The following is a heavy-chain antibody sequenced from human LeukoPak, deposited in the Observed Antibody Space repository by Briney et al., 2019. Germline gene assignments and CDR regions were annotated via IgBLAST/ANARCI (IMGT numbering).Heavy chain of an antibody. CDR1: GYSFTSYG. J-gene: IGHJ5*02. D-gene: IGHD1-26*01. Sequence: ASVKVSCKASGYSFTSYGITWVRQAPGQGLEWMGWISTYYGNTNYAQKVQGRVTMTEDTSTDTAYMELSSLRSEDTAVYYCATPLTSVGATFEFDPWGQGTLVTVSS. CDR3: ATPLTSVGATFEFDP. V-gene: IGHV1-18*01. CDR2: ISTYYGNT.